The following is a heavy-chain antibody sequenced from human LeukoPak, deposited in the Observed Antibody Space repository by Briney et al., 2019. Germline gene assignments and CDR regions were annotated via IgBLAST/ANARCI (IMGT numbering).Heavy chain of an antibody. CDR2: ISGSGGST. J-gene: IGHJ4*02. V-gene: IGHV3-23*01. CDR3: AKDPSESYNYGYFDY. CDR1: GLILRSYA. D-gene: IGHD3-10*01. Sequence: GGSLRLSCAASGLILRSYAMSWVRQAPGKGLEWVSAISGSGGSTYYADSVKGRFTISRDNAKNTVYLQMNSLRVEDTAVYFCAKDPSESYNYGYFDYWGQGTLVTVSS.